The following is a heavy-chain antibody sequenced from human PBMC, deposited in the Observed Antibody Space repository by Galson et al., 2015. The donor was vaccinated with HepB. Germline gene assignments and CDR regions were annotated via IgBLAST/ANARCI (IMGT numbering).Heavy chain of an antibody. CDR3: AKEATGYSGYDWIFDY. D-gene: IGHD5-12*01. Sequence: SLRLSCAASGFTFDDYTMHWVRQAPGKGLEWVSLISWDGGSTYYADSVKGRFTISRDNSKNSLYLQMNSLRTEDTALYYCAKEATGYSGYDWIFDYWGQGTLVTVSS. CDR1: GFTFDDYT. CDR2: ISWDGGST. V-gene: IGHV3-43*01. J-gene: IGHJ4*02.